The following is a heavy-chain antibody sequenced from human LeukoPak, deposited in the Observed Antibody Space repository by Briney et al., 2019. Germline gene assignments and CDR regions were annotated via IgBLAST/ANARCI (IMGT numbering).Heavy chain of an antibody. CDR1: GGSISSYY. J-gene: IGHJ5*02. CDR3: ARSSKGKSIVGATKWWFDP. V-gene: IGHV4-59*01. CDR2: IYYSGST. Sequence: SETLSLTCTVSGGSISSYYWSWIRQPPGKGLEWIGYIYYSGSTTYNPSLKSRVTISVDTSKNQFSLKLSSVTAADTAVYYCARSSKGKSIVGATKWWFDPWGQGTLVTVSS. D-gene: IGHD1-26*01.